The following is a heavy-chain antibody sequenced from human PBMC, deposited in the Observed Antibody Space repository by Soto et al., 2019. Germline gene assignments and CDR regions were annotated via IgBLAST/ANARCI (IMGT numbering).Heavy chain of an antibody. J-gene: IGHJ4*02. CDR3: VKSRGGNNFDFFD. CDR1: GFTFSSYA. Sequence: GGSLRLSCSASGFTFSSYAMHWVRQAPGKRLEYVSGVRGNGDPPFYADSVKGRFTISRDNSKNTLYLQMSSLSADDTAVYYCVKSRGGNNFDFFDWGQGALVTVSS. D-gene: IGHD5-12*01. V-gene: IGHV3-64D*06. CDR2: VRGNGDPP.